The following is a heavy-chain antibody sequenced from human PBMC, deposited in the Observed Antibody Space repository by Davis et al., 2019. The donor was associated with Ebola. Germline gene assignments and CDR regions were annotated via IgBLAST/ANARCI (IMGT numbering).Heavy chain of an antibody. D-gene: IGHD2-8*02. V-gene: IGHV3-15*07. CDR2: IKSKTDGGTT. CDR1: GFTFSNAW. Sequence: GESLKIPCAASGFTFSNAWMNWVRQAPGKGLEWVGRIKSKTDGGTTDYAAPVKGRFTISRDDSKNTLYLQMNSLKTEDTAMYYCTKAVLGYWGQGSLVIVSS. CDR3: TKAVLGY. J-gene: IGHJ4*02.